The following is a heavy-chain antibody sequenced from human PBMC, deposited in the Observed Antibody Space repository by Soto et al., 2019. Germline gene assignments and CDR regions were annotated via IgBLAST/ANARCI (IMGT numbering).Heavy chain of an antibody. CDR3: ASIGFGYSGSPTADY. V-gene: IGHV1-46*03. J-gene: IGHJ4*02. CDR1: GYTFTSYY. D-gene: IGHD5-12*01. CDR2: INPSGGST. Sequence: ASVKVSCKASGYTFTSYYMHWVRQAPGQGLEWMGIINPSGGSTSYAQKFQGRVTMTRDTSTSTVYMELSSLRSEDTAVYYCASIGFGYSGSPTADYWGQGTLVTVSS.